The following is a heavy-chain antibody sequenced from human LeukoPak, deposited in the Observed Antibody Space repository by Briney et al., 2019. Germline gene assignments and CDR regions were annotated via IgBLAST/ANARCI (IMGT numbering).Heavy chain of an antibody. D-gene: IGHD2-15*01. CDR2: IYPGDSDT. Sequence: GESLKISCKGSGYSYTSYWIGWVRQMPGKGLEWMGIIYPGDSDTRYSPSFQGQVTISADKSISTAYLQWSSLKASDTAMYYCARHGGGYCSGGSCEGGFDYWGQGTLVTVSS. V-gene: IGHV5-51*01. CDR1: GYSYTSYW. CDR3: ARHGGGYCSGGSCEGGFDY. J-gene: IGHJ4*02.